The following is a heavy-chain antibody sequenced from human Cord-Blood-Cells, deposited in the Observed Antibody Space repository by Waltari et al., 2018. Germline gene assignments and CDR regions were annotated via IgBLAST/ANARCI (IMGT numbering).Heavy chain of an antibody. CDR3: ARGEDQLLYY. V-gene: IGHV4-30-4*08. D-gene: IGHD2-2*01. CDR1: GASISRGDYS. CDR2: IYYSGST. Sequence: QVQLQESGPGLRKPSQTLSPTCTVSGASISRGDYSWSWIRQPPGKGLEWIGYIYYSGSTYYNPSLKSRVTISVDTSKNQFSLKLSSVTAADTAVYYCARGEDQLLYYWGQGTLVTVSS. J-gene: IGHJ4*02.